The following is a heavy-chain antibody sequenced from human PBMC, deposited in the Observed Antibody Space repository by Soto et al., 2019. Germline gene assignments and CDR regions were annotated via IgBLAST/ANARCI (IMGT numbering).Heavy chain of an antibody. CDR1: GYTFTSYA. Sequence: QVQLVQSGAEVKKPGASVKVSCKASGYTFTSYAMHWVRQAPGQRLEWMGWINAGNGNTKYSQKFQGRVTITRDTSASTAYMELSSLRSEDTAVYYCARYCSSTSCYYFGMDVWGQGTTVTVSS. CDR2: INAGNGNT. CDR3: ARYCSSTSCYYFGMDV. J-gene: IGHJ6*02. V-gene: IGHV1-3*01. D-gene: IGHD2-2*01.